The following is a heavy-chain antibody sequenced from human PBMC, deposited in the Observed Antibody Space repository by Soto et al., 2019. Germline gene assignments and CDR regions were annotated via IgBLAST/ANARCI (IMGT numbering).Heavy chain of an antibody. V-gene: IGHV4-59*08. Sequence: QVQLQESGPGLVKPSETLSLTCTVSGGSISSYYWSWIRQPPGQGLEWIGYIYYRGIANYNPSLKSRVTISVDTSKNQFSLKLSSVNAADTAVYYCARRYGSCFDYWGQGTLVTVSS. CDR3: ARRYGSCFDY. D-gene: IGHD5-18*01. J-gene: IGHJ4*02. CDR2: IYYRGIA. CDR1: GGSISSYY.